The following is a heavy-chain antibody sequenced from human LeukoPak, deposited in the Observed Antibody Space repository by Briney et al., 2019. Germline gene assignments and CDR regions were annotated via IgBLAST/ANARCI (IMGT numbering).Heavy chain of an antibody. CDR3: AKDRDRYVDYYDFWSGSQIGGYYFDY. CDR2: ISGSGGST. J-gene: IGHJ4*02. CDR1: GFTFSSYA. V-gene: IGHV3-23*01. D-gene: IGHD3-3*01. Sequence: TGGSLRLSCAASGFTFSSYAMSWVRQAPGKGLEWVSAISGSGGSTYYADSVKGRFTISRDNSKNTLYLQMNSLRAEDTAVYYCAKDRDRYVDYYDFWSGSQIGGYYFDYWGQGTLVTVSS.